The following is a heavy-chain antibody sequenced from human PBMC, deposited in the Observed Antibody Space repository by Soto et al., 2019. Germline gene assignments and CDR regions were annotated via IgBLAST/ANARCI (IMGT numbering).Heavy chain of an antibody. J-gene: IGHJ4*02. Sequence: EVPLVESGGGLAQPGGSLRLSCAASGFTFSSYSVNWVRQAPGKGLEWVSNIWSASNINYADSVKGRFTVSRDNAKNSMSLQMNGLRDEDTAVYYCVRDYSFGFDYWGQGILVTVSS. CDR1: GFTFSSYS. V-gene: IGHV3-48*02. CDR3: VRDYSFGFDY. CDR2: IWSASNI. D-gene: IGHD6-13*01.